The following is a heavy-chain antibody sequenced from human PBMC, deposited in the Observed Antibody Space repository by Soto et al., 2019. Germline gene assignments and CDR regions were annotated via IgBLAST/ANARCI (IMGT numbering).Heavy chain of an antibody. V-gene: IGHV4-30-2*01. D-gene: IGHD3-22*01. Sequence: LSLTCAVSGGSISSGGYSWSWIRQPPGKGLEWIGYIYHSGSTYYNPSLKSRVTISVDRSKNQFSLKLSSVTAADTAVYYCARSTYYYDSSGYDFQKFDPWGQGALVTVSS. CDR3: ARSTYYYDSSGYDFQKFDP. CDR1: GGSISSGGYS. J-gene: IGHJ5*02. CDR2: IYHSGST.